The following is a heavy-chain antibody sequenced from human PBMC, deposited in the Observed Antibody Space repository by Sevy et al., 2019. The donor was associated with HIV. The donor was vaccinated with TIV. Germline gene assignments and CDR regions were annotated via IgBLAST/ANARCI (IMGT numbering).Heavy chain of an antibody. CDR2: MNPNSGNT. Sequence: ASVKVSCKASGYTFTSYDINWVRQATGQGLEWMGWMNPNSGNTGYAQKFQGRVTMTRNTSIITAYMELSSLRSEDTAVYYCARGQGSSWYSYYYYYYGMDVWGQGTTVTVSS. J-gene: IGHJ6*02. CDR1: GYTFTSYD. CDR3: ARGQGSSWYSYYYYYYGMDV. V-gene: IGHV1-8*01. D-gene: IGHD6-13*01.